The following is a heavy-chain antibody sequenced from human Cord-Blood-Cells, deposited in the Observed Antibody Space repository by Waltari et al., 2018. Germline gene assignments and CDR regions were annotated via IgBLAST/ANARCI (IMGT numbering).Heavy chain of an antibody. Sequence: QVQLQQWGAGLLKPSETMSLTCAVYGGSFSGYYWSWIRQPPGKGLGWIREINHSGSTNYTPSLKSRVTISVDTSKNQFSLKLSSVTAADTAVYYCARGPVTSYCSSTSCYTGWFDPWGQGTLVTVSS. CDR2: INHSGST. D-gene: IGHD2-2*02. J-gene: IGHJ5*02. CDR1: GGSFSGYY. CDR3: ARGPVTSYCSSTSCYTGWFDP. V-gene: IGHV4-34*01.